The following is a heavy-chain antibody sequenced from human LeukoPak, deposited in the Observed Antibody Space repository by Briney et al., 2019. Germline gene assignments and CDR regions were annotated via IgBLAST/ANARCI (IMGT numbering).Heavy chain of an antibody. Sequence: SETLSLTCTVSGGSISSYYWSWIRQPPGKGLEWIGYIYYSGSTNYNPSLKSRVTISVDTSKNQFSLKLSSVTAADTAVYYCARSRTYYYDSSGNRYYYYGIDVWGQGTTVTVSS. D-gene: IGHD3-22*01. J-gene: IGHJ6*02. CDR3: ARSRTYYYDSSGNRYYYYGIDV. CDR1: GGSISSYY. V-gene: IGHV4-59*01. CDR2: IYYSGST.